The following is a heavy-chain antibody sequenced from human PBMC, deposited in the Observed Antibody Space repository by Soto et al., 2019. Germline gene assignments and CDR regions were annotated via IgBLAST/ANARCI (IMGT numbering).Heavy chain of an antibody. CDR3: ARVPLPASYYYYGMDV. CDR1: GFTFSSYW. J-gene: IGHJ6*02. V-gene: IGHV3-74*01. Sequence: EVQLVESGGGLVQPGGSLRLSCAASGFTFSSYWMHWVHQAPGKGLVWVSRINSDGSSTSYADSVKGRFTISRDNAKNTLYLQMNSLRAEDTAVYYCARVPLPASYYYYGMDVWGQGTTVTVSS. CDR2: INSDGSST.